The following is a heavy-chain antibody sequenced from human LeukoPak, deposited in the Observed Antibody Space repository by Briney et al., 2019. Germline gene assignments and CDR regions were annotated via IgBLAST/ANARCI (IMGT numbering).Heavy chain of an antibody. V-gene: IGHV3-23*01. J-gene: IGHJ5*02. CDR2: ISGSGGST. CDR3: AKDVVVITNFDWGDNWFDP. CDR1: GFTFSNGW. D-gene: IGHD3-22*01. Sequence: QPGGSLRLSCAASGFTFSNGWMNWVRQAPGKGLEWVSAISGSGGSTYYADSVKGRFTISRDNSKNTLYLQMNSLRAEDTAVYYCAKDVVVITNFDWGDNWFDPWGQGTLVTVSS.